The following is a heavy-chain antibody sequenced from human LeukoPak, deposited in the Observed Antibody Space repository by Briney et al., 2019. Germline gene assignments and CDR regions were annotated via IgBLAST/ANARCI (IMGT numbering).Heavy chain of an antibody. CDR1: GFTFSNYG. V-gene: IGHV3-30*18. CDR2: ISSDESNK. D-gene: IGHD4-17*01. J-gene: IGHJ6*03. CDR3: AKAAVPRYYFYYMDV. Sequence: GGSLRLSCAASGFTFSNYGMHWVRQALGKGLEWVAVISSDESNKYYVAAVKGRFTISRDNSKNTLYLQMNSLRAEDTAMYYCAKAAVPRYYFYYMDVWGKGTTVTVSS.